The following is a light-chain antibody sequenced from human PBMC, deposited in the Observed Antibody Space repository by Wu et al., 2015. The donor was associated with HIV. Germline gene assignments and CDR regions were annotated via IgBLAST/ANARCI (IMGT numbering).Light chain of an antibody. J-gene: IGKJ1*01. CDR1: QSISRD. V-gene: IGKV3-15*01. Sequence: EIVMTQSPATLSASPGERVILSCRASQSISRDLAWYQHRPGRTPRLLIYDASARVSDIPARFSGTGSGTYFTLTISSLQSEDFAVYYCQQYNNFWTFGQGTE. CDR3: QQYNNFWT. CDR2: DAS.